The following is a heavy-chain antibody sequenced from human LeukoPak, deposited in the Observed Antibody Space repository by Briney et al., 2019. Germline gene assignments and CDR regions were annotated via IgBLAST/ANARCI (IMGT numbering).Heavy chain of an antibody. CDR3: AKESGYYHY. Sequence: GGSLRLSCAASGFSVNNNYVNWVRQAPGKGLEWVSIIYGGGDTSYADSVKGRFTISRDNSKNTAYLQMNSLRAEDTAVYYCAKESGYYHYWGQGTQVTVSS. CDR2: IYGGGDT. CDR1: GFSVNNNY. J-gene: IGHJ4*02. D-gene: IGHD3-3*01. V-gene: IGHV3-53*01.